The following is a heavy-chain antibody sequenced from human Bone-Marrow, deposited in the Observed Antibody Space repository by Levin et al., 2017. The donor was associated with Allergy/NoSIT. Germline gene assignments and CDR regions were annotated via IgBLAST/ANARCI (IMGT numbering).Heavy chain of an antibody. Sequence: GESLKISCAASGFPLSAYWMNWVRQAPGKGLEWVAQIKKDGTEEYYVGSVKGRFTISRDNAKNALFLQMNSLRVEDTAVYYCAREPARGGDFDYWGQGTLVTVSS. D-gene: IGHD3-10*01. CDR2: IKKDGTEE. CDR3: AREPARGGDFDY. CDR1: GFPLSAYW. V-gene: IGHV3-7*04. J-gene: IGHJ4*02.